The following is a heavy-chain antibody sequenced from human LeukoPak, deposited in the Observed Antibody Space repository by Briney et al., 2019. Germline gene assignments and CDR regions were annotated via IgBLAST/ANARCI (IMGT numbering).Heavy chain of an antibody. CDR1: GGSISSGDYY. D-gene: IGHD4/OR15-4a*01. J-gene: IGHJ3*02. V-gene: IGHV4-30-4*08. Sequence: SETLSLTCTVSGGSISSGDYYWSWIRQPPGKGLEWIGYIYYSGSTYYNPSLKSRVTISVDTSKNQLSLTLSSVTAADTAVYYRARGVLGSGAFDIWGQGTMVTVSS. CDR3: ARGVLGSGAFDI. CDR2: IYYSGST.